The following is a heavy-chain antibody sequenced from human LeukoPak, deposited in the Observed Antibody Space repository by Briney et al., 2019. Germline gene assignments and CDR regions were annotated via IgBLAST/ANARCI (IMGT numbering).Heavy chain of an antibody. V-gene: IGHV3-48*03. Sequence: GGSLRLSCAASGFTFSSYEMNWVRQAPGKGLEWLSYISSSGGPIYYADSVKGRFTISRDNAKNSLYLQMNSLRAEDTAVYYCARGSSNSDYWGQGTLVTVSS. CDR2: ISSSGGPI. D-gene: IGHD6-13*01. J-gene: IGHJ4*02. CDR1: GFTFSSYE. CDR3: ARGSSNSDY.